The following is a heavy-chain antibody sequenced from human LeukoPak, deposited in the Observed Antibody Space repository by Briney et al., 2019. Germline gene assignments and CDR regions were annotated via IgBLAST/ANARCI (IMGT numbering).Heavy chain of an antibody. D-gene: IGHD3-9*01. CDR1: GGSISSSSYY. V-gene: IGHV4-39*01. J-gene: IGHJ4*02. CDR3: ARLVLLTYYDILTGSGEFDY. Sequence: SETLSLTCTVSGGSISSSSYYWGWIRQPPGKGLEWIGSIYYSGSTYYSPSLKSRVTISVDTSKNQFSLKLSSVTAADTAVYYCARLVLLTYYDILTGSGEFDYWGQGTLVTVSS. CDR2: IYYSGST.